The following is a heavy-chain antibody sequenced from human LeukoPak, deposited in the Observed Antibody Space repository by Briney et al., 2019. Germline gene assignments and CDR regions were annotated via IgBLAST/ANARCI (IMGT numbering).Heavy chain of an antibody. D-gene: IGHD4-11*01. J-gene: IGHJ4*02. CDR1: GFTFNSYG. V-gene: IGHV3-33*06. CDR2: IWFDGSNK. Sequence: GGSLRLSCAASGFTFNSYGMHWVRQAPGKGLEWVSLIWFDGSNKFYGDSVKGRFTISRDNSKNTVYLQMDNLRAEDTAMDFCAKKGDYKNYDYWGQGALVIVSS. CDR3: AKKGDYKNYDY.